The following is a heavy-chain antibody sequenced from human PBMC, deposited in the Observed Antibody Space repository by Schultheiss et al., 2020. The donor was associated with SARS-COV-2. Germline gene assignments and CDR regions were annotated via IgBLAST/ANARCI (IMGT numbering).Heavy chain of an antibody. J-gene: IGHJ5*02. CDR3: ATDYGDHIVWGWFDP. D-gene: IGHD4-17*01. CDR2: IYTSGST. CDR1: GGSISSYY. Sequence: SETLSLTCTVSGGSISSYYWSWIRQPAGKGLEWIGRIYTSGSTNYNPSLKSRVTISVDTSKNQFSLKLSSVTAADTAVYYCATDYGDHIVWGWFDPWGQGTLVTVSS. V-gene: IGHV4-4*07.